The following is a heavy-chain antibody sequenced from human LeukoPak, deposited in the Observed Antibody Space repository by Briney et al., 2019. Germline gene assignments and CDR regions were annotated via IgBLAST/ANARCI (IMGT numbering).Heavy chain of an antibody. J-gene: IGHJ4*02. CDR3: ARDNCSGGSCYRGGFDY. V-gene: IGHV4-39*07. CDR2: IYYSGST. CDR1: GGSISSSSYY. D-gene: IGHD2-15*01. Sequence: SETLSLTCTVSGGSISSSSYYWGWIRQPPGKGLEWIGSIYYSGSTYYNPSLKSRVTISVDTSKNQFSLKLSSVTAADTAVYYCARDNCSGGSCYRGGFDYWGQGTLVTVSS.